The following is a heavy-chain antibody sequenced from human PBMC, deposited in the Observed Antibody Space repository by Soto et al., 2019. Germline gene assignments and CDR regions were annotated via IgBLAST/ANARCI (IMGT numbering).Heavy chain of an antibody. D-gene: IGHD4-17*01. CDR3: AKDFTPDGYWDFDY. CDR1: GFTFSTYT. V-gene: IGHV3-23*01. Sequence: VRLSCAASGFTFSTYTMSWVRQSPGKGLEWVSAVLQTGTSTYYADSVKGRFTISRDNSKNTLYLQMNNLRAEDTAVYYCAKDFTPDGYWDFDYWGQGTLVTVSS. J-gene: IGHJ4*02. CDR2: VLQTGTST.